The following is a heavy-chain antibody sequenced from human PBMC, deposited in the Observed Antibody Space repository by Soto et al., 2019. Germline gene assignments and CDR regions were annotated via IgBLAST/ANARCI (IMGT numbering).Heavy chain of an antibody. D-gene: IGHD3-22*01. V-gene: IGHV4-31*03. Sequence: SETLSLTCTVSGGSISSGGYYWSWIRQHPGKGLEWIGYIYYSGSTYYNPSLKSRVTISVDTSKNQFSLKLSSVTAADTAVYYCAIPSSGYWGAFDYWGQGTLVTVSS. CDR1: GGSISSGGYY. CDR2: IYYSGST. CDR3: AIPSSGYWGAFDY. J-gene: IGHJ4*02.